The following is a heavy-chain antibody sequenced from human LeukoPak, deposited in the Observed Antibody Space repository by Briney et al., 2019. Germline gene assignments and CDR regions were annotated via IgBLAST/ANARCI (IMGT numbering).Heavy chain of an antibody. V-gene: IGHV1-2*02. CDR1: GYTFTSYY. CDR3: ARVGISSSWYDSGY. Sequence: ASVKVSCKASGYTFTSYYMHWVRQAPGQGLEWMGWINPNSGGTNYAQKFQGRVTMTRDTSISTAYVELSRLRSDDTAVYYCARVGISSSWYDSGYWGQGTLVTVSS. D-gene: IGHD6-13*01. J-gene: IGHJ4*02. CDR2: INPNSGGT.